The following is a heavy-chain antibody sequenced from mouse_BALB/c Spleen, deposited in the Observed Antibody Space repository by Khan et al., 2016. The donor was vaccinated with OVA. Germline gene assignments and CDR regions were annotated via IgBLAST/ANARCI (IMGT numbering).Heavy chain of an antibody. D-gene: IGHD6-1*01. CDR2: IYPGTDNT. J-gene: IGHJ2*01. CDR3: EREEALYNFDH. CDR1: GHIFTSYW. V-gene: IGHV1-76*01. Sequence: QVRLQQSGAELVRPGASVKLSCKTSGHIFTSYWIHWVKQRSGQGLEWIARIYPGTDNTYYNEKFKDKATLTADKSSSTAYKQLSSLKSEDSDVYFCEREEALYNFDHWGQGTTLTVSS.